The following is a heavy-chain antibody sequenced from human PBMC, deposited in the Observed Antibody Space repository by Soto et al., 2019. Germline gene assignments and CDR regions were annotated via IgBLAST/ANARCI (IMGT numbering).Heavy chain of an antibody. CDR3: ARGNHRWLQLWYFDL. D-gene: IGHD5-12*01. CDR2: IIPIFGTV. CDR1: GGTFSNYP. V-gene: IGHV1-69*12. Sequence: QVQLVQSGAEVKKPGSSVKVSCKASGGTFSNYPISWVRQAPGQGLEWMGGIIPIFGTVNYAQKVQGRVTITADESTSTAYMERSSLRSEDTAVYYCARGNHRWLQLWYFDLWGRGTLVTVSS. J-gene: IGHJ2*01.